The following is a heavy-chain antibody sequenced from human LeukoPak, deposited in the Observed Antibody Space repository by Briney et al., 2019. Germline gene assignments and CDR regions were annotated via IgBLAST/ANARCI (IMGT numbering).Heavy chain of an antibody. CDR3: ARGRSSYYFNS. V-gene: IGHV3-11*01. J-gene: IGHJ4*02. CDR1: GFTFGDHY. CDR2: ISPSGIST. D-gene: IGHD3-16*02. Sequence: GGSLRLSCAASGFTFGDHYMNWIRQAPGKGLEWLSCISPSGISTYFAESVKGRLAISRDNTRSSLSLQIDNLRADDTAVYHCARGRSSYYFNSWGQGTLVAVSS.